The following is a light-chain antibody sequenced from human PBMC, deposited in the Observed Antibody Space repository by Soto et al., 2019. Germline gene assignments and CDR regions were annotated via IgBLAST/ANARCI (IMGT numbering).Light chain of an antibody. CDR3: QQYGRSPPLI. CDR2: AAS. J-gene: IGKJ4*01. Sequence: EIVLTQSPGTLSLSPGERATLSCRASQSVSSNYLAWYQHKPGQAPRLLIYAASTRATGIPDRFSGSGSGTDFTLTFSRLEPEDFAVYYCQQYGRSPPLIFGGGTKVEIK. V-gene: IGKV3-20*01. CDR1: QSVSSNY.